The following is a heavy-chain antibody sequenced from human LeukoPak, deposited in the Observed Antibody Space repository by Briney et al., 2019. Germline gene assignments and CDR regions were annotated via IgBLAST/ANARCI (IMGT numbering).Heavy chain of an antibody. CDR3: AREPLAAAGDYFDY. CDR2: IYSGGST. V-gene: IGHV3-66*01. Sequence: GGSLRLSCAASGFTVSSNYMSWVRQAQGKGLEWVSVIYSGGSTYYADSVKGRFTISRDNSKNTLYLQMNSLRAEDTAVYYCAREPLAAAGDYFDYWGQETRDTVSS. CDR1: GFTVSSNY. D-gene: IGHD6-13*01. J-gene: IGHJ4*02.